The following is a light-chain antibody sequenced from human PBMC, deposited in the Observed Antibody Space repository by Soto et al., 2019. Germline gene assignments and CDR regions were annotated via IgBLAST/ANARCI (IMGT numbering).Light chain of an antibody. CDR3: QKDNSSLRR. Sequence: DIQITQSPYYLSASVGARVTITCRASQGISNYFAWYQQKQGHVPKLLIYAASTLQSGVPSRFSGSGSGTEFMLTISRLQPEAVATYYGQKDNSSLRRLGQGTMVEL. CDR2: AAS. CDR1: QGISNY. V-gene: IGKV1-27*01. J-gene: IGKJ1*01.